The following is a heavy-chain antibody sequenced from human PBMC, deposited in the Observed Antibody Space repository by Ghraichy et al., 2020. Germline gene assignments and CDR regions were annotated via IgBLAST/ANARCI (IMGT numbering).Heavy chain of an antibody. CDR1: GGSFSGYY. J-gene: IGHJ5*02. Sequence: SETLSLTCAVYGGSFSGYYWSWIRQPPGKGLEWIGEINHSGSTNYNPSLKSRVTISVDTSKNQFSLKLSSVTAADTAVYYCARGRGSYRNNWFDPWGQGTLVTVSS. V-gene: IGHV4-34*01. CDR3: ARGRGSYRNNWFDP. CDR2: INHSGST. D-gene: IGHD3-16*02.